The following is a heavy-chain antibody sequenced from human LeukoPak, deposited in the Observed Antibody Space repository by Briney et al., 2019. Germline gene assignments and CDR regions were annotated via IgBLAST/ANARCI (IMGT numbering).Heavy chain of an antibody. D-gene: IGHD5-12*01. V-gene: IGHV3-7*03. CDR3: ARARGGYDFDY. CDR1: RFTFSSYW. J-gene: IGHJ4*02. Sequence: GSLRLSCAASRFTFSSYWMSWVRQAPGKGLEWVANIKQDGSEEYYVDSVKGRFTISRDNAKNSLYLQLNSLRAEDTAVYYCARARGGYDFDYWGQGTLVTVSS. CDR2: IKQDGSEE.